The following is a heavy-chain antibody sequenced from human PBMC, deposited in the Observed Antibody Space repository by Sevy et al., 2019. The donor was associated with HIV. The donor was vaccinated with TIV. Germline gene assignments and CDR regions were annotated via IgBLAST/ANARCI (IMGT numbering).Heavy chain of an antibody. CDR3: AKDQGGEAVAGTFDY. CDR2: ISWNSGSI. D-gene: IGHD6-19*01. CDR1: GFTFSSYW. J-gene: IGHJ4*02. V-gene: IGHV3-9*01. Sequence: GGSLRLSCAASGFTFSSYWMSWVRQAPGKGLEWVSGISWNSGSIGYADSVKGRFTISRDNAKNSLYLQMNSLRAEDTALYYCAKDQGGEAVAGTFDYWGQGTLVTVSS.